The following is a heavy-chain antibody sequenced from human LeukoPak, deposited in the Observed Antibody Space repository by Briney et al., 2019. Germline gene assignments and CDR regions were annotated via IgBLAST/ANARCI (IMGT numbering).Heavy chain of an antibody. CDR3: ARHLGSRAAFDI. V-gene: IGHV4-59*08. J-gene: IGHJ3*02. Sequence: SETLSLTCTVSGGSISSYYWSWIRQPPGKGLEWIGYIYYSGSTNYNPSLKSRVTISVDTSKNQFSLKLSSVTAADTAVYYCARHLGSRAAFDIWGQGTMVTVSS. CDR2: IYYSGST. D-gene: IGHD7-27*01. CDR1: GGSISSYY.